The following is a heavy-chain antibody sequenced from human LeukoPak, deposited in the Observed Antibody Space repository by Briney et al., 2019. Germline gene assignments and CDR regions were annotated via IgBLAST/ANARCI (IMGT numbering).Heavy chain of an antibody. CDR3: AKDSSGWNSVSDY. D-gene: IGHD6-19*01. CDR2: ISYDGSNK. Sequence: GGSLRLSCAASGFTFSSYGMHWVRQAPGKGLEWVAVISYDGSNKYYAGSVTGRFTISRDNSKNTLYLQMNSLRAEDTAVYYCAKDSSGWNSVSDYWGQGTLVTVSS. J-gene: IGHJ4*02. CDR1: GFTFSSYG. V-gene: IGHV3-30*18.